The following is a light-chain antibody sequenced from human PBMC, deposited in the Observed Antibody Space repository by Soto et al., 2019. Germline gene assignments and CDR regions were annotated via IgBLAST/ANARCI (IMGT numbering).Light chain of an antibody. CDR3: QQRSKWPLSVT. Sequence: EILLTQSPATLSLSPGERATLSCRASQNVANYLDWYQQKPGQAPRLLIYESSNRATGIPARFSGSGSGTDFTLTISNLEPEDFALYYCQQRSKWPLSVTFGQGSRLEI. CDR1: QNVANY. V-gene: IGKV3-11*01. CDR2: ESS. J-gene: IGKJ5*01.